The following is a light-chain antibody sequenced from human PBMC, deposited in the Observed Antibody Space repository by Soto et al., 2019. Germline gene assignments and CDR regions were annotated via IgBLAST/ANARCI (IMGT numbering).Light chain of an antibody. CDR2: EVS. Sequence: QSVLTQPASVSGSPGQSITISCTGTSSDVGSYKYVSWYQQHPGKAPKLMIYEVSYRPSGVSDRFSGSKSGNTASLTISGLQAEDEADYYCTSYTIRATWVFGGGTKLTVL. V-gene: IGLV2-14*01. CDR1: SSDVGSYKY. J-gene: IGLJ3*02. CDR3: TSYTIRATWV.